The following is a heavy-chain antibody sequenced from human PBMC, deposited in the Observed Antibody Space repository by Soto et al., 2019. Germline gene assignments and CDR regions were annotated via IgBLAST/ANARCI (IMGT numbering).Heavy chain of an antibody. D-gene: IGHD4-17*01. CDR1: GFSFSRHW. Sequence: EVQLVESGGGLVQPGGSLRLSCAASGFSFSRHWMSWVRQAPGKGLEWVANIKQDGSEKFYADSVKGRFTISRDNAKNSLYLQVSSLRDEDTAVYYCARENYGAYGIDNWGQGTLVPVSS. CDR2: IKQDGSEK. J-gene: IGHJ4*02. CDR3: ARENYGAYGIDN. V-gene: IGHV3-7*01.